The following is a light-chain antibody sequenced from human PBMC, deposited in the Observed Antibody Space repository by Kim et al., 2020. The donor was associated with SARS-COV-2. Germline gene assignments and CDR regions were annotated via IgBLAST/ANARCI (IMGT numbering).Light chain of an antibody. Sequence: GKTVTISCTRSTGSITTNYVQWYQQRPGSAPTIVIFDDDQRPSGVSDRLSGSIDTSSNSASLTISGLRAEDEADYYCQSYDTSIWVFGGGTKVTVL. V-gene: IGLV6-57*03. CDR3: QSYDTSIWV. J-gene: IGLJ3*02. CDR2: DDD. CDR1: TGSITTNY.